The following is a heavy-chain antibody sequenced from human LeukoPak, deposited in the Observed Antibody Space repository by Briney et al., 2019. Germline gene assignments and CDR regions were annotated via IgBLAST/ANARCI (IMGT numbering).Heavy chain of an antibody. CDR1: GYTFTSYD. J-gene: IGHJ5*02. CDR2: TNPNSGNT. CDR3: ARRYGSGSYQTFDP. Sequence: ASVKVSCKASGYTFTSYDINWVRQATGQGLEWMGWTNPNSGNTGYAQKFQGRVTMTRNTSISTAYMELSSLRSEDTAVYYCARRYGSGSYQTFDPWGQGTLVTVSS. D-gene: IGHD3-10*01. V-gene: IGHV1-8*01.